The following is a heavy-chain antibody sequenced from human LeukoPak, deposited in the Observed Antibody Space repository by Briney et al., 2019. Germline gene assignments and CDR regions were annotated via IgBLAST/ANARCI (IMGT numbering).Heavy chain of an antibody. CDR1: GGSISSGDYY. CDR2: IYYSGST. Sequence: PSQTLSLTCTVSGGSISSGDYYWSWIRQPPGKGLEWIGYIYYSGSTYHNPSLKSRVTISVDTSKNQFSLKLSSVTAADTAVYYCAREAIVVVPAAIERWFDPWGQGTLVTVSS. J-gene: IGHJ5*02. CDR3: AREAIVVVPAAIERWFDP. V-gene: IGHV4-30-4*01. D-gene: IGHD2-2*02.